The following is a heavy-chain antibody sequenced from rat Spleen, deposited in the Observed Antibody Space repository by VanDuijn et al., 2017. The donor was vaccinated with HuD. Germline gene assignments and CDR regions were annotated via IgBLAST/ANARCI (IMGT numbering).Heavy chain of an antibody. D-gene: IGHD1-12*01. V-gene: IGHV2S8*01. Sequence: QVQLKESGPGLVKPSLTLSLTCTVSGFSLSSYGVSWVRQPPGKGLEWIVTISSGGNTYYNSALKSRLSISRDTSRSQVFLKRNGLQSENTAISFGTRDHSYWGNYYPGGFAYWGQGTLFTVSS. J-gene: IGHJ3*01. CDR2: ISSGGNT. CDR3: TRDHSYWGNYYPGGFAY. CDR1: GFSLSSYG.